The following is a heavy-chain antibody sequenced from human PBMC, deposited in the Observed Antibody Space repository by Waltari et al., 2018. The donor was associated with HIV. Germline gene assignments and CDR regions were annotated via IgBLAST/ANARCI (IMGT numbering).Heavy chain of an antibody. D-gene: IGHD6-13*01. CDR1: GYTFTRYG. V-gene: IGHV1-18*01. J-gene: IGHJ6*02. CDR3: ARGAAGYYYYVMDV. CDR2: ISVYNGHT. Sequence: QVQLVQSGAEVKKPGASVTVSCKASGYTFTRYGTSGVRQAPGQGLEWMGWISVYNGHTNYAQKLQGRVTMTTDTSTSTAYMELRSLRSDDTAVYYCARGAAGYYYYVMDVWDQGTTVTVSS.